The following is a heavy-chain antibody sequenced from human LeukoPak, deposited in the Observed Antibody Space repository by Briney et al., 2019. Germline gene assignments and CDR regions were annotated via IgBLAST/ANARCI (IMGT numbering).Heavy chain of an antibody. V-gene: IGHV1-46*01. Sequence: ASVKVSCKASGYTFTSYYMHWVRQAPGQGLEWMGIINPSDGSTSYAQKFQGRVTMTRDTSTSTVYMELSSLRSEDTAVYYCAVANVDSYSGSYFYFDYWGQGTLVTVSS. CDR1: GYTFTSYY. CDR3: AVANVDSYSGSYFYFDY. D-gene: IGHD1-26*01. CDR2: INPSDGST. J-gene: IGHJ4*02.